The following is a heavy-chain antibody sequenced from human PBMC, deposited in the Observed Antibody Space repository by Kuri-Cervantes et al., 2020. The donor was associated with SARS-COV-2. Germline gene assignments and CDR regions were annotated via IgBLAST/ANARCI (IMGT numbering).Heavy chain of an antibody. Sequence: GESLKISCAASGFTFSNAWMSWVRQAPGKGLEWVALISYDGSDKNYADSVKGRFTISRDNSKNTLYLQMNTLKTEDTAVFYCARDASYSGSYGSFQHWGQGTLVTVSS. D-gene: IGHD1-26*01. CDR3: ARDASYSGSYGSFQH. CDR1: GFTFSNAW. J-gene: IGHJ1*01. CDR2: ISYDGSDK. V-gene: IGHV3-30*01.